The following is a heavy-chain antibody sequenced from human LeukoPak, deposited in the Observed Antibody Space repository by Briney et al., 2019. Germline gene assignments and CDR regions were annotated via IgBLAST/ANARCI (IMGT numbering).Heavy chain of an antibody. J-gene: IGHJ4*02. Sequence: GGSLRLSCLTSGFTLSTNAMSWVRQAPGKGLEWISGISGSGASTYYADSVKGRFTISRDDSRNTLYLQMNSLRGDDTAVYYCARVEAAAGLFDYWGQGTLVTVSS. CDR1: GFTLSTNA. CDR2: ISGSGAST. D-gene: IGHD6-13*01. V-gene: IGHV3-23*01. CDR3: ARVEAAAGLFDY.